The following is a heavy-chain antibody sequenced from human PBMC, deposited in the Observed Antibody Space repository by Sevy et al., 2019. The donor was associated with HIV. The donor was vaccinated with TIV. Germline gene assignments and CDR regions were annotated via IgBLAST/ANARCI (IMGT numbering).Heavy chain of an antibody. CDR3: ARDCNSNTCLWGFDV. CDR1: GFTFGDFW. CDR2: IKRDGSEK. D-gene: IGHD2-2*01. V-gene: IGHV3-7*03. Sequence: GGSLRLSCAASGFTFGDFWMTWVRQAPGKGLEWVANIKRDGSEKYYVPSVKGRFTISRDNTKSSLYLQMKSLGAEDTAVYYCARDCNSNTCLWGFDVGGQGTTVTVSS. J-gene: IGHJ6*02.